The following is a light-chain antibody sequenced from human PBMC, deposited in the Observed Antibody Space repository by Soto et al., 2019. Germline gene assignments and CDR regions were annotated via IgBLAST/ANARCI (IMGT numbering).Light chain of an antibody. CDR3: QAWDSSTAEVV. CDR2: QDS. J-gene: IGLJ2*01. Sequence: SYELTQPPSVSVSPGQTADITCSGDNLGHKYACWYQQRPGQPPVLVIYQDSKRPSGIPERFSGSNSGNTATLTISGTQAMDEADYYCQAWDSSTAEVVFGGGTKLTVL. V-gene: IGLV3-1*01. CDR1: NLGHKY.